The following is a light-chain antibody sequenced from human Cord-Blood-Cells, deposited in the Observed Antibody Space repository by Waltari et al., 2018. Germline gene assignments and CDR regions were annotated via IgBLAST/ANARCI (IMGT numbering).Light chain of an antibody. V-gene: IGKV3-20*01. Sequence: EIVLTPSPGTLSLSPGERATLSSRASQSVSSSYLAWYQQKPGQAPRLLIYGASSRATGIPDRFSGSGSGTDFTLTISRLEPEDFAVYYCQQYGSSPPYTFDQGTKLEIK. CDR1: QSVSSSY. J-gene: IGKJ2*01. CDR3: QQYGSSPPYT. CDR2: GAS.